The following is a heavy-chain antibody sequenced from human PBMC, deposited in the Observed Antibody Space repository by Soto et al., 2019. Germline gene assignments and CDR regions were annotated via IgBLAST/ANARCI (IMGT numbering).Heavy chain of an antibody. CDR2: ISSSSSTI. Sequence: EVQLVESGGGLVQPGGSLRLSCAASGFTFSSYSMSWVRQAPGRGLEWVSYISSSSSTIYYADSVKGRFTISRDKAKTSRYLQMNSLRAEDTAVYYFARDYVGAYCSSTSCYSDYYYGMDVWGQGTTVTVSS. J-gene: IGHJ6*02. V-gene: IGHV3-48*01. D-gene: IGHD2-2*01. CDR1: GFTFSSYS. CDR3: ARDYVGAYCSSTSCYSDYYYGMDV.